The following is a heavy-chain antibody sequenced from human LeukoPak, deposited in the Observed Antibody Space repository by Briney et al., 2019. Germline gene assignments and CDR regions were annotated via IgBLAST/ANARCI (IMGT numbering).Heavy chain of an antibody. CDR2: IYSGGST. Sequence: GGSLRLSCAASGFTVSSNYMSWVRQAPGKGLEWVSVIYSGGSTYYADSVKGRFTISRDNSKNTLYLQMNSLRAEDTAVYYCVRDNDGDYSFDYWGQGTLVTVSS. J-gene: IGHJ4*02. CDR3: VRDNDGDYSFDY. D-gene: IGHD4-17*01. V-gene: IGHV3-53*01. CDR1: GFTVSSNY.